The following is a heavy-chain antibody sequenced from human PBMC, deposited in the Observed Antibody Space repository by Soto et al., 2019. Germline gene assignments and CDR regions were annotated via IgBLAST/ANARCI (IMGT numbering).Heavy chain of an antibody. V-gene: IGHV1-3*01. J-gene: IGHJ4*02. CDR2: INAGNGNT. CDR3: ARSPYSSGYYYAIDY. CDR1: GYSFTNYA. Sequence: GASVKVSCKASGYSFTNYAMHWVRQAPGQGLEWMGWINAGNGNTKYSQKFQGRVTMTRDTSTSTVYMDLSSLKSEDTAVYYCARSPYSSGYYYAIDYWGQGTQVTVSS. D-gene: IGHD3-22*01.